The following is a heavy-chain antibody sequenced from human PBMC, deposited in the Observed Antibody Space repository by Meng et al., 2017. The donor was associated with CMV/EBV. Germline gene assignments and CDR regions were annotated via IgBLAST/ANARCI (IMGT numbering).Heavy chain of an antibody. V-gene: IGHV4-31*03. CDR3: ARDTVSTYYYYGMDV. CDR2: IYYSGST. CDR1: GGSISSGGYY. J-gene: IGHJ6*02. D-gene: IGHD4-11*01. Sequence: TLSLTCTVSGGSISSGGYYWSWIRQHPGKGLEWIGYIYYSGSTYYNPSLKSRVTISVDTSKNQFSLKLSSVTAADTAVYYCARDTVSTYYYYGMDVWGQGTTVTVSS.